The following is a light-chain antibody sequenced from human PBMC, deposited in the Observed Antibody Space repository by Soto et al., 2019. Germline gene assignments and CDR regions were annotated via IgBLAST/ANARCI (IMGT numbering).Light chain of an antibody. CDR3: QAYDYSLTASV. J-gene: IGLJ3*02. V-gene: IGLV2-14*01. CDR2: EVN. Sequence: QSALTQPASVSGSPGQSVTISCTGASSDVGGNDYVSWYQQHPGKAPKLILYEVNNRPSGVSNHFSGSKSGNTASLIISGLQADDEADYYCQAYDYSLTASVFGGGTKVTVL. CDR1: SSDVGGNDY.